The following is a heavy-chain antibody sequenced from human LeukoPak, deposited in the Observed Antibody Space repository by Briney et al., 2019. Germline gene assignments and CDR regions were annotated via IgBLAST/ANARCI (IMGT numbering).Heavy chain of an antibody. V-gene: IGHV4-59*01. CDR3: SGVSIEGWRDY. J-gene: IGHJ4*02. CDR1: GGSISSYY. Sequence: SETLSLTCTVSGGSISSYYWSWIRQPPGKGLEWIGYIYYSGSTNYNPSLKSRVTISVDTTNNHFLLKLRSVTAADTAVYYWSGVSIEGWRDYWGQGTLVTVSS. D-gene: IGHD6-19*01. CDR2: IYYSGST.